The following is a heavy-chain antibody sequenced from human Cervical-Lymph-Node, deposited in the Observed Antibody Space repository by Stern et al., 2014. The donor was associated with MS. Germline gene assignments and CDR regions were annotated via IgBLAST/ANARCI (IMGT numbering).Heavy chain of an antibody. Sequence: EVQLVESGGGLVQPGGSLRLSCETSGFPVGASYMNWVLQAPGKGLEWVSRIHTVGTTHYADSVKGRFTISRANAKNALYLQMDRLTVEDTAVYYCAREIAGRRFEDWGRGTLVAVSP. CDR3: AREIAGRRFED. CDR1: GFPVGASY. D-gene: IGHD6-6*01. J-gene: IGHJ4*02. V-gene: IGHV3-66*01. CDR2: IHTVGTT.